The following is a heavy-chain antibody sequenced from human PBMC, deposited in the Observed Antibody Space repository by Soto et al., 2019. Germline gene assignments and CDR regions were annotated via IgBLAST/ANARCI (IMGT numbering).Heavy chain of an antibody. Sequence: QVQVVQSGAEVKKPGSSVKVSCKASGGTFNSYAISWVRQAPGQGLEWVGGIIPGFGTANYAQKFQGRVTITADEPTSTAYMELRSLRSEDTAVYYCARHSNFNYFYGLDVWGQGTTVTVSS. CDR3: ARHSNFNYFYGLDV. J-gene: IGHJ6*02. CDR1: GGTFNSYA. CDR2: IIPGFGTA. V-gene: IGHV1-69*12. D-gene: IGHD4-4*01.